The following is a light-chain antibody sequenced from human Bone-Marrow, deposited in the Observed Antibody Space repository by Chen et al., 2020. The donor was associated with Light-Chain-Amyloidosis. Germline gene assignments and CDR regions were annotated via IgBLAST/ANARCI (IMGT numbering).Light chain of an antibody. J-gene: IGKJ4*01. CDR2: GSS. CDR3: QQYGTSPLT. CDR1: QTLSSNY. V-gene: IGKV3-20*01. Sequence: EIVLTQSPGTLSLSPGEGANLSCRASQTLSSNYLTWYQQKFGQAPRLLIYGSSSRATGIPDRFSGSGSGTDFTLTTNRLEPEDFAMYYCQQYGTSPLTFGGGTKVEIK.